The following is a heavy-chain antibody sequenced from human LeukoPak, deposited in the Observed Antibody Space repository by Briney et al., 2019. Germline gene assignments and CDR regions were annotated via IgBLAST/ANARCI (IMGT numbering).Heavy chain of an antibody. Sequence: PSETLSLTCTVSGYSISSGYYWGWIRQPPGKGLEWIGSIYHSGSTYYNPSLKSRVTISVDTSKNQFSLKLSSVTAADTAVYYCARSHLNRGIVLRYFDWLPADAFDIWGQGTMVTVSS. V-gene: IGHV4-38-2*02. D-gene: IGHD3-9*01. CDR1: GYSISSGYY. J-gene: IGHJ3*02. CDR3: ARSHLNRGIVLRYFDWLPADAFDI. CDR2: IYHSGST.